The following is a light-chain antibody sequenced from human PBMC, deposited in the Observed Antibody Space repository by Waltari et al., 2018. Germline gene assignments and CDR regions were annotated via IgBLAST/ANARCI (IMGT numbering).Light chain of an antibody. Sequence: EIVITQSPPTLSLSPGESAHLSCRASQSVSSSVAWYQQKPGQAPRLLIYGASSRATGIPDRFSGSGSGTEFTLSISSLEPEDVGIYYCQQNSNWPLTFGGGTKVEIK. CDR1: QSVSSS. V-gene: IGKV3D-15*01. CDR2: GAS. CDR3: QQNSNWPLT. J-gene: IGKJ4*01.